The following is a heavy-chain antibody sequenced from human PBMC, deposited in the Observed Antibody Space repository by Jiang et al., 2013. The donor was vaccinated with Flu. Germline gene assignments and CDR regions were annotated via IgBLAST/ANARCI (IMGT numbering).Heavy chain of an antibody. CDR2: IDWDDDK. CDR3: ARIRRGSYYEKWFDS. J-gene: IGHJ5*01. Sequence: KPTQTLTLTCTFSGFSLSTSGMCVSWIRQPPGKALEWLALIDWDDDKYYTTSLKTRLTISKDTSKNQVVLTMTNMDPVDTATYYCARIRRGSYYEKWFDSWGQGTLVTVSS. V-gene: IGHV2-70*01. D-gene: IGHD1-26*01. CDR1: GFSLSTSGMC.